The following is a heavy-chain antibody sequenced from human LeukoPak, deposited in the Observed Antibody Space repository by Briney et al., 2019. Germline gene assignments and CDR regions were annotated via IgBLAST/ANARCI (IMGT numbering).Heavy chain of an antibody. CDR1: GFTFSSYW. J-gene: IGHJ4*02. D-gene: IGHD5-18*01. V-gene: IGHV3-7*01. CDR2: IKKDGSEK. Sequence: GGSQRLSCAASGFTFSSYWMSWVRQAPGKGLVWVANIKKDGSEKYYVDSVKGRFTISRDNAKTSLYLQMNSLRAEDMAVYYCARDLSGVAGYTYGRGIDYWGQGTLVTVSS. CDR3: ARDLSGVAGYTYGRGIDY.